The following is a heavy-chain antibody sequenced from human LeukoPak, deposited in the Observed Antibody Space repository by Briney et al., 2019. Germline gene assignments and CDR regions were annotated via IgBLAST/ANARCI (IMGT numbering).Heavy chain of an antibody. CDR1: GYSFTDYY. J-gene: IGHJ6*03. V-gene: IGHV1-2*02. CDR2: ISPHSGGT. D-gene: IGHD2-15*01. Sequence: ASVKVSCKASGYSFTDYYMHWVRQAPGQGLEWMGWISPHSGGTDHAQKFQGRVTMTRDTSISTAYMELSRLRSDDTAVYYCARERYCSGGSCYYYMDVWGKGTTVTVSS. CDR3: ARERYCSGGSCYYYMDV.